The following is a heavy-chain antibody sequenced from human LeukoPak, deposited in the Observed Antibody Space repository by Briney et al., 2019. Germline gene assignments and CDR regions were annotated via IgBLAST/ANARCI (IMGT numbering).Heavy chain of an antibody. J-gene: IGHJ6*03. Sequence: GRSLRLSCVVSGFRFDDYGMHWVRQAPGKGLEWVSGISWSGTTTGYADSVKGRFTISRDSAKNSLYLQMNSLRAEDTALYYCAKDITGGYSYGGYMDVWGKGTTVTVSS. D-gene: IGHD5-18*01. CDR3: AKDITGGYSYGGYMDV. V-gene: IGHV3-9*01. CDR1: GFRFDDYG. CDR2: ISWSGTTT.